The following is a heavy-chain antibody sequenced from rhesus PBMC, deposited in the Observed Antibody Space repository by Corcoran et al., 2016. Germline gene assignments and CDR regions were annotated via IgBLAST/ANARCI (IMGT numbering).Heavy chain of an antibody. V-gene: IGHV4S7*01. Sequence: QLQLQESGPGLVKPSETLSLTCAVSGGSISGGYGWSWIRQPPGKGLEWIGHIFGSIGSTYYNTSLKSRVTISTDTSKNQFSLKLSSVTAADTAVYYCARAYCTGSGCYFDYWGQGVLVTVSS. CDR3: ARAYCTGSGCYFDY. J-gene: IGHJ4*01. D-gene: IGHD2-21*01. CDR2: IFGSIGST. CDR1: GGSISGGYG.